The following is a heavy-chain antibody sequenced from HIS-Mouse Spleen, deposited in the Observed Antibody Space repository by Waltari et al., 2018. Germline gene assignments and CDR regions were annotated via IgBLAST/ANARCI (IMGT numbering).Heavy chain of an antibody. CDR2: ISYDGSNK. Sequence: QVQLVESGGGVVQPGRSLRLPCAASGFTFSSYGMHWVRQAPGKGLEGVAVISYDGSNKDYADSVKGRFTISRDNSKNTLYLQMNSLRAEDTAVYYCAKDKHHAFDYWGQGTLVTVSS. J-gene: IGHJ4*02. CDR1: GFTFSSYG. V-gene: IGHV3-30*18. CDR3: AKDKHHAFDY.